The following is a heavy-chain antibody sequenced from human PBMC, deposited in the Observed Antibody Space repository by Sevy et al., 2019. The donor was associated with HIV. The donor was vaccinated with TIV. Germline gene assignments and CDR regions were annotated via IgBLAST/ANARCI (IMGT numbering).Heavy chain of an antibody. CDR2: ISSAGSNK. J-gene: IGHJ4*02. D-gene: IGHD6-19*01. Sequence: GGSLRLSCAASGLTFSSHAMHWVRQAPGKGLEWVAVISSAGSNKYYADSVKCRFTISRDNPKNTLYLQMNSLRPEDTAVYYCTMDAGYSIAWSPSDYWGQGTLVTVSS. CDR1: GLTFSSHA. CDR3: TMDAGYSIAWSPSDY. V-gene: IGHV3-30-3*01.